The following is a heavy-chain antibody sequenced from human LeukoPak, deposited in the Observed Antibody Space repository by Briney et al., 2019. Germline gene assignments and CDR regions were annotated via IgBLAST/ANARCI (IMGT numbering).Heavy chain of an antibody. J-gene: IGHJ6*03. CDR1: GFTFSSYN. Sequence: PGGSLTLSCAASGFTFSSYNMNWVRQAPGEWLEWVASITSGSSYRIYADSVKGRLTISRDNAKHSLYLQVNSLRAEDPAVYYCARDPYSGSYGNYYYYFMDVWGKGTTVTISS. CDR3: ARDPYSGSYGNYYYYFMDV. D-gene: IGHD1-26*01. V-gene: IGHV3-21*01. CDR2: ITSGSSYR.